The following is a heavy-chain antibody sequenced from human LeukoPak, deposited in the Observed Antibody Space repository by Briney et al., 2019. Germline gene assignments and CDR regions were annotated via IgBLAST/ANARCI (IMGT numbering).Heavy chain of an antibody. V-gene: IGHV4-59*01. CDR2: IYYSGST. CDR3: ARDAAAAPYYYYYYGMDV. D-gene: IGHD6-13*01. J-gene: IGHJ6*02. CDR1: GGSLSSYY. Sequence: SETLSLTCTVSGGSLSSYYWSWLRQPPGKGLEWIGDIYYSGSTNYNPSLKSRVTISVDTSKNQFSLKLSSVTAADTAEYYCARDAAAAPYYYYYYGMDVWGQGTTVTVSS.